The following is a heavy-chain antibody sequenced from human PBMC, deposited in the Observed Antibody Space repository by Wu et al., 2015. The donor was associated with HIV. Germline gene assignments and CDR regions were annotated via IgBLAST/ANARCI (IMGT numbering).Heavy chain of an antibody. CDR2: INPNSGGT. V-gene: IGHV1-2*02. J-gene: IGHJ4*02. CDR3: AREPPGGSYLDY. D-gene: IGHD1-26*01. Sequence: QVQLVQSGAEMKKPGASVKVSCKASGYTFTGYYIHWLRQAPGQGLEWMAWINPNSGGTNYAQKFQGRVTMTRDTSISTAYMELSRLRSDDTAVYYCAREPPGGSYLDYWGQGTLVTVSS. CDR1: GYTFTGYY.